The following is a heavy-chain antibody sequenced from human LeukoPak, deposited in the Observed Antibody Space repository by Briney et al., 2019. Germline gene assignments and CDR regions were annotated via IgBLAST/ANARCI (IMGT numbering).Heavy chain of an antibody. CDR2: ISYDGSNK. CDR1: GFTFSNYG. V-gene: IGHV3-30*18. J-gene: IGHJ4*02. Sequence: GGSLRLSCAASGFTFSNYGMHWVRQAPGKGLEWVAVISYDGSNKYYADSVKGRFTISRDNSKNTLYLQMNSLRAEDTAVYYCAKDGSDWGQGTLVTVSS. CDR3: AKDGSD.